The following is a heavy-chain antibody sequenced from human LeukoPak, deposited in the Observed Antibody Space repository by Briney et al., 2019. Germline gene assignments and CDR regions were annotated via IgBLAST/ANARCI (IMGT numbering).Heavy chain of an antibody. Sequence: SQTLSLTCAISGDSVSSNSASWNWIRQSPSRDLEWLGRTYYRSKWNTDYAVSVKGRITTNPDTSKNQFSLYLNSVTPEDTAVYYCARDPDSSYEWGPFDPWGQGTLVTVSS. CDR1: GDSVSSNSAS. D-gene: IGHD1-26*01. J-gene: IGHJ5*02. CDR2: TYYRSKWNT. CDR3: ARDPDSSYEWGPFDP. V-gene: IGHV6-1*01.